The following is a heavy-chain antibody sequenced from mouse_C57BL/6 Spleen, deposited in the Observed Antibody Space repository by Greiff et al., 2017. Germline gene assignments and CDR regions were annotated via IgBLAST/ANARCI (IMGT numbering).Heavy chain of an antibody. Sequence: QVQLKESGPGLVQPSQSLSITCTVSGFSLTSYGVHWVRQSPGKGLEWLGVIWSGGSTDYNAAFISRLSISKDNSKSQVFFKMNRLQADDTAIYYCARNYYGSSYWFAYWGQGTLVTVSA. D-gene: IGHD1-1*01. CDR3: ARNYYGSSYWFAY. J-gene: IGHJ3*01. CDR2: IWSGGST. CDR1: GFSLTSYG. V-gene: IGHV2-2*01.